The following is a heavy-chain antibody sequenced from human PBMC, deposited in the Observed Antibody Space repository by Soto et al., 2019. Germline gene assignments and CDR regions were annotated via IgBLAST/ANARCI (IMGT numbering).Heavy chain of an antibody. CDR1: GGSFSGYY. CDR3: ARGRRGTIFGVVIAHKNWFDP. CDR2: INHSGST. V-gene: IGHV4-34*01. J-gene: IGHJ5*02. Sequence: SETLSLTCAVYGGSFSGYYWSWIRQPPWKGLEWIGEINHSGSTNYNPSLKSRVTISVDTSKNQFSLKLSSVTAADTAVYYCARGRRGTIFGVVIAHKNWFDPWGQGTLVT. D-gene: IGHD3-3*01.